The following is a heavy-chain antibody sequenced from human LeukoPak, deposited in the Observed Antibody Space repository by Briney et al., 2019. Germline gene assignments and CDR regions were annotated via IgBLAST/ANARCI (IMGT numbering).Heavy chain of an antibody. CDR3: AKDFVVVPGNVNYFDY. Sequence: GGSLRLSCAASGFIVSSNYMSWVRQAPGKGLEWVSAISGSGDNTYYADSVKGRFTVSRDNSKNTLYVQMKSLRAEDTAVYYCAKDFVVVPGNVNYFDYWGQGTLVAVSS. CDR2: ISGSGDNT. V-gene: IGHV3-23*01. D-gene: IGHD2-21*02. J-gene: IGHJ4*02. CDR1: GFIVSSNY.